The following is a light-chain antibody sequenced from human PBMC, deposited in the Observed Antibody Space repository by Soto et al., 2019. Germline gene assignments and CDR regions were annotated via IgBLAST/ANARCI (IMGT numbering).Light chain of an antibody. Sequence: EIVLTQSPATLSLSPGERATLSCRASQSVGRDYLGWYQQKPGQAPRLVIYNASNRASGIPDRFSGSGSGTDFNLTISRLEPEDFAVYYCHQYAYAPWTFGQGTKVEIK. CDR2: NAS. V-gene: IGKV3-20*01. CDR1: QSVGRDY. CDR3: HQYAYAPWT. J-gene: IGKJ1*01.